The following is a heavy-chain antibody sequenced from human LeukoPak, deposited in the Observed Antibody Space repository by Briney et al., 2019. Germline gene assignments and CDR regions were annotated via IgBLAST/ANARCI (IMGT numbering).Heavy chain of an antibody. CDR1: GGSFSGYH. CDR2: INHSGST. D-gene: IGHD4-17*01. Sequence: SETLSLTCAVYGGSFSGYHWSWIRQPPGKGLEWIGEINHSGSTNYNPSLKSRVTISVDTSKNQFSLKLSSVTAADTAVYYCARASDYGDYDYWGQGTLVTVSS. V-gene: IGHV4-34*01. J-gene: IGHJ4*02. CDR3: ARASDYGDYDY.